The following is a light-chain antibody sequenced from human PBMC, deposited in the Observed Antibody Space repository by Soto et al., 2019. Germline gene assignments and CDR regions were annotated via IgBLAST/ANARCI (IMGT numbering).Light chain of an antibody. CDR2: DAS. V-gene: IGKV1-5*01. J-gene: IGKJ1*01. CDR3: QQYNRATWT. Sequence: DIQMTQSHYTLCGSVGPSLTLPCRASQTISSWLAWYQQKPGKAPKLLIYDASSLESGVPSRFSGSGSGTEFTLTISSLQPDDFATYYCQQYNRATWTFGQGTKVDIK. CDR1: QTISSW.